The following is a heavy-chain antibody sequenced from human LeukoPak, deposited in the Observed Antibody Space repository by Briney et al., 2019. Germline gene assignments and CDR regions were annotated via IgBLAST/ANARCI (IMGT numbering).Heavy chain of an antibody. CDR3: ASHMVRGVIIPDAFDI. CDR2: ISSSGSTI. V-gene: IGHV3-48*04. Sequence: GGSLRLSCAASGFTFSSYAMHWVRQAPGKGLEWVSYISSSGSTIYYADSVKGRFTISRDNAKNSLYLQMNSLRAEDTAVYYCASHMVRGVIIPDAFDIWGQGTMVTVSS. CDR1: GFTFSSYA. D-gene: IGHD3-10*01. J-gene: IGHJ3*02.